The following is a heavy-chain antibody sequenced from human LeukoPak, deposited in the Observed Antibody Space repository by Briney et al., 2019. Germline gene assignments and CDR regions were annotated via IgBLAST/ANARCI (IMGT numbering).Heavy chain of an antibody. CDR2: ISYDGSNK. J-gene: IGHJ3*02. Sequence: PGRSLRLSCAASGFTFSSYAMHWVRQAPGKGLEWVAVISYDGSNKYYADSVKGRFTISRDNSKNTLYLQMNSLRAEDTAVYYCAREDRPLGSFDIWGQGTMVTVSS. V-gene: IGHV3-30-3*01. D-gene: IGHD7-27*01. CDR3: AREDRPLGSFDI. CDR1: GFTFSSYA.